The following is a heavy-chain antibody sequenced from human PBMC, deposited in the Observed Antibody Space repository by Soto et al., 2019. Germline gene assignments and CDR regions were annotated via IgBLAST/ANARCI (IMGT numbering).Heavy chain of an antibody. CDR2: MNPNSGNT. CDR1: GYTFTSYD. CDR3: ARGHCSGGSCYPALWYYYYMDV. J-gene: IGHJ6*03. D-gene: IGHD2-15*01. V-gene: IGHV1-8*01. Sequence: ASVKVSCKASGYTFTSYDINWVRQATGQGLEWMGWMNPNSGNTGYAQKFQGRVTMTRNTSISTAYMELSSLRSEDTAVYYCARGHCSGGSCYPALWYYYYMDVWGKGTTVTVSS.